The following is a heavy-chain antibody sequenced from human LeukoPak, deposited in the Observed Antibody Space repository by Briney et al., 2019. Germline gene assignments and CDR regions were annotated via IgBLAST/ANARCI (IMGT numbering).Heavy chain of an antibody. D-gene: IGHD4-23*01. V-gene: IGHV4-59*08. Sequence: SETLSLTCTVSGGSISSYYWSWIRQPPGKGLEWIGYIYYSGSTNYNPSLKSRVTISVDTSKNQFSLKLSSVTAADTAVYYCARHSMTTVAQHRTYYFDYWGQGTLVTVSS. CDR3: ARHSMTTVAQHRTYYFDY. J-gene: IGHJ4*02. CDR2: IYYSGST. CDR1: GGSISSYY.